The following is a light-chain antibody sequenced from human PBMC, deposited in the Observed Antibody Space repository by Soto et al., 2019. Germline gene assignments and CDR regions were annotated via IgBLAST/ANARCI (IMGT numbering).Light chain of an antibody. CDR3: GSWDSSLSDYV. Sequence: QSVLTQPPSLSGAPGQRVTISCTGSGSNIGAPYDVHWYQHLPGTAPKLLIYGSTNRPSGVPGRFSGSKSGTSATLGITGFQTGDEADYYCGSWDSSLSDYVFGNGTKVTVL. V-gene: IGLV1-40*01. CDR1: GSNIGAPYD. CDR2: GST. J-gene: IGLJ1*01.